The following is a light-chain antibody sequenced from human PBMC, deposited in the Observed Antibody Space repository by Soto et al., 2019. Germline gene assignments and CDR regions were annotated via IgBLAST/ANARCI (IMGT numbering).Light chain of an antibody. CDR3: AAWDDSLNGPL. J-gene: IGLJ3*02. CDR2: SNN. V-gene: IGLV1-44*01. Sequence: QSVLTQPPSASGTPGQRVTISCSGSSSNIGSNAVNWYQQLPGTAPTLLIYSNNQRPSGVPDRFSGSKSGTSASLAVNGLQSEDEADYYCAAWDDSLNGPLFGGRTKLTVL. CDR1: SSNIGSNA.